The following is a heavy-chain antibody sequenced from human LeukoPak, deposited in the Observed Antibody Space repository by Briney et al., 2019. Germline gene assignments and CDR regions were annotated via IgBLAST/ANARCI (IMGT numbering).Heavy chain of an antibody. CDR1: GDSISSSDYY. CDR3: ARGSRRLADFHY. CDR2: ISYSGST. V-gene: IGHV4-39*01. Sequence: SESLSLTCTVSGDSISSSDYYWGWIRQPPGKGLGWIGTISYSGSTYYNPSLQSRVTISVDTSKNQFSLELSSVTAADTAVYYCARGSRRLADFHYWGQGTLVTVSS. J-gene: IGHJ4*02. D-gene: IGHD1-26*01.